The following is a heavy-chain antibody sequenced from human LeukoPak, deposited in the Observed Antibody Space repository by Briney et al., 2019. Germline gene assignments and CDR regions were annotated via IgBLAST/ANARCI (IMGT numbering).Heavy chain of an antibody. CDR2: IYYSGST. D-gene: IGHD6-13*01. V-gene: IGHV4-39*02. CDR3: AREGVWQQLAD. J-gene: IGHJ4*02. Sequence: SETLSLTCTVSGGSISSSSYYWGWIRQPPGKGLEWIGSIYYSGSTYYNPSLKSRVTTSVDTSKNQFSLQLNSVTPEDTAVYYCAREGVWQQLADWGQGTLVTVSS. CDR1: GGSISSSSYY.